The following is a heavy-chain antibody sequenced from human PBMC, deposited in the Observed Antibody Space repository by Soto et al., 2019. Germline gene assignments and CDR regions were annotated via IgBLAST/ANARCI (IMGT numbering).Heavy chain of an antibody. D-gene: IGHD3-22*01. CDR2: IYYSGST. CDR1: GGSISSGGYY. V-gene: IGHV4-31*03. CDR3: AREDSSSGYYPTKGFDY. Sequence: QVQLQESGPGLVKPSQTLSLTCTVSGGSISSGGYYWSWIRQHPGKGLEWIGCIYYSGSTYYNPSLKSRVTISVDTSKNQFSLKLSSVTAADTAVYYCAREDSSSGYYPTKGFDYWGQGTLVTVSS. J-gene: IGHJ4*02.